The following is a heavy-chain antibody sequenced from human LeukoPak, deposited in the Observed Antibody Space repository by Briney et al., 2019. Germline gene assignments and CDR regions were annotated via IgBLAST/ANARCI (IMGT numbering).Heavy chain of an antibody. V-gene: IGHV3-33*08. D-gene: IGHD3-22*01. J-gene: IGHJ4*02. CDR3: ARFGYYDSSGLDY. Sequence: PGGSLRLSCAASGFTFSSYGMHWVRQAPGKGLEWVAVIWYGGSNKYYADSVKGRFTISRDNAKNSLYLQMNSLRAEDTAVYYCARFGYYDSSGLDYWGQGTLVTVSS. CDR2: IWYGGSNK. CDR1: GFTFSSYG.